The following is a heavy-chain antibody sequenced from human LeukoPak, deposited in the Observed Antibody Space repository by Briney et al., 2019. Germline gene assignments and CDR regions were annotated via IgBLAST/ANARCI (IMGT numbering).Heavy chain of an antibody. D-gene: IGHD2-2*02. CDR2: ISSNGGST. Sequence: GGSLRLSCSVSGFTFSSYAMHWVRQAPGKGLEYVSAISSNGGSTYYAASVKGRFTISRDNSKNTLYLQMSSLRAEDTAVYYCVKGRSYTASYFDYWGQGTLVTVSS. V-gene: IGHV3-64D*06. CDR3: VKGRSYTASYFDY. CDR1: GFTFSSYA. J-gene: IGHJ4*02.